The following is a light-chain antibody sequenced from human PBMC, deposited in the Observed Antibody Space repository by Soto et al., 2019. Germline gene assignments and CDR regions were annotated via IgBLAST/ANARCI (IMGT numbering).Light chain of an antibody. V-gene: IGKV3-15*01. CDR3: QQYNNWPRT. Sequence: ETVMTQSEATLSVSPGERATLSCRASQSIHTNLAWYQQKPGQPPRLLIYGASTRVTVIPTRFSGSGSGTEFTLTISSLQSEDFAVYYCQQYNNWPRTFGQGTKVEIK. CDR2: GAS. CDR1: QSIHTN. J-gene: IGKJ1*01.